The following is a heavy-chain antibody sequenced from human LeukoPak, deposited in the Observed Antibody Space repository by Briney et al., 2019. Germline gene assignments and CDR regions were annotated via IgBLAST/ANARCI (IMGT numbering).Heavy chain of an antibody. Sequence: GGSLRLSCAASGFTFSSYGMHWVRQAPGKGLEWVAVISSDGSNKYYADSVKGRFTISRDNSKNTLYLQVNSLRADDTAVYYCARGRGRIAVAVEFDYRGQGTLVTVSP. D-gene: IGHD6-19*01. V-gene: IGHV3-30*03. CDR3: ARGRGRIAVAVEFDY. CDR1: GFTFSSYG. CDR2: ISSDGSNK. J-gene: IGHJ4*02.